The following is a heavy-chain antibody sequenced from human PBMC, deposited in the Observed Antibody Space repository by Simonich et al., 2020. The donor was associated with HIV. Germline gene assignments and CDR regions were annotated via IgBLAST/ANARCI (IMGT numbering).Heavy chain of an antibody. V-gene: IGHV3-9*01. CDR1: GLTFDDYA. J-gene: IGHJ4*02. Sequence: EVQLVESGGGLVQPGRSVRLSCAASGLTFDDYAMHGVRQAPGKGREWVSGISWNSGSIGYADSVKCRFTISRDNAKNSLYLQMNSLRAEDTALYYCAKDKGAYYGSGSPVYWGQGTLVTVSS. CDR2: ISWNSGSI. CDR3: AKDKGAYYGSGSPVY. D-gene: IGHD3-10*01.